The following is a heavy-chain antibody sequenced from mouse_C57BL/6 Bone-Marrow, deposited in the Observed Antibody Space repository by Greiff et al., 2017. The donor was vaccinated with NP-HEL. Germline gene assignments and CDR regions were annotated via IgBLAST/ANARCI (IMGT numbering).Heavy chain of an antibody. J-gene: IGHJ1*03. Sequence: VQLQQSGPGLVQPSPSLSISCTASGFSFTSYGVHWVSQSPGKGLEWLGVIWSGGGTDYNAALFSSLSISKDNSKSQVFFKMNSRQAEDTAIYYCARSWGYWYFDVWGTGTTVTVSS. CDR1: GFSFTSYG. CDR2: IWSGGGT. CDR3: ARSWGYWYFDV. V-gene: IGHV2-2*01.